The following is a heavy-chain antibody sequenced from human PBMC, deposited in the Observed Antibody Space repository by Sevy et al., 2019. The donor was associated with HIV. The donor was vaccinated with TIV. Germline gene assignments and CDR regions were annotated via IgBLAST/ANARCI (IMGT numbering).Heavy chain of an antibody. D-gene: IGHD2-15*01. CDR3: AKGYCSDGSCPRDYYYYGMDV. CDR1: GFTFSSYA. Sequence: GGSLRLSCAASGFTFSSYAMNWVRQAPGKGLEWVSSISGSGRSTYYADSVEGRFTISRDNSKNTLYLQMNSLRADDTAVYYCAKGYCSDGSCPRDYYYYGMDVWGQGTTVTVSS. V-gene: IGHV3-23*01. J-gene: IGHJ6*02. CDR2: ISGSGRST.